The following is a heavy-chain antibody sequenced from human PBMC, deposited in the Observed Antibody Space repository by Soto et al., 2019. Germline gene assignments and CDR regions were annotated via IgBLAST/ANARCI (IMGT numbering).Heavy chain of an antibody. CDR3: ARCDAYYDFWRGQYTRERFDY. V-gene: IGHV4-34*01. D-gene: IGHD3-3*01. CDR2: INHSGST. J-gene: IGHJ4*02. CDR1: GGSFSGYY. Sequence: SETLSLTCAVHGGSFSGYYWSWIRQPPGKGLEWIGEINHSGSTNYNPSLKSRVTISVDTSKNQFSLKLSSVTAAPIAVYYCARCDAYYDFWRGQYTRERFDYWRQGTLVTVCS.